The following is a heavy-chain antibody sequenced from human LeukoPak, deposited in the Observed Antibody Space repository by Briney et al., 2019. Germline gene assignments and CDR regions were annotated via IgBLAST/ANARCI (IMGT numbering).Heavy chain of an antibody. Sequence: ASVKVSCKASGGTFSSYAISWVRQAPGQGLEWMGWISAYNGNTNYAQKLQGRVTMTTDTSTSTAYMELRSLRSDDTAVYYCAREGAYCSSTSCHIQNWFDPWGQGTLVTVSS. CDR2: ISAYNGNT. CDR1: GGTFSSYA. CDR3: AREGAYCSSTSCHIQNWFDP. D-gene: IGHD2-2*01. V-gene: IGHV1-18*01. J-gene: IGHJ5*02.